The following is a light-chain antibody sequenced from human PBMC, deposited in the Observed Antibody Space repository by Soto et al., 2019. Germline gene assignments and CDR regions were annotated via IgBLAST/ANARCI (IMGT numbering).Light chain of an antibody. V-gene: IGLV2-8*01. CDR1: SSDVGGHNY. CDR2: EVT. J-gene: IGLJ2*01. Sequence: QSVLTQPPSASGSPGQSVTISFTGTSSDVGGHNYVSWYQQRPGKAPKLIIYEVTQRPSGVSDRFSGSKSGNTATLTVSGLQAEDEDDYHCSSYAGINTLVFGGGTKLTVL. CDR3: SSYAGINTLV.